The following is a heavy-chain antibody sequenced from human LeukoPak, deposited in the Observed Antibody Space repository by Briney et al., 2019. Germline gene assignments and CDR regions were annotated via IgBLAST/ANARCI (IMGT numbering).Heavy chain of an antibody. Sequence: ASVKVSCKASGYTFTGYYMHWVRQAPGQGLEWMGWINPNSGGTNYAQKSQGRVTMTRDTSISTAYMELSRLRSDDTAVYYCARDRSGRKIMVVAATVFGYWGQGTLVTVSS. D-gene: IGHD2-15*01. CDR2: INPNSGGT. CDR1: GYTFTGYY. CDR3: ARDRSGRKIMVVAATVFGY. J-gene: IGHJ4*02. V-gene: IGHV1-2*02.